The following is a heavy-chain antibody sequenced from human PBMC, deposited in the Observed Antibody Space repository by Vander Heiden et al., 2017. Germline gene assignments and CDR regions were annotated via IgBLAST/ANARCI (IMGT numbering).Heavy chain of an antibody. CDR1: GYTFTSYY. Sequence: QVHLVQSGAEVKKPGASVTVSCKASGYTFTSYYMHWVRQAPGQGLEWMGIINPSGGSIRYAQNFQGRVTMTRDTSTSTVYMELSSLRSEDTAVYYCARGDGYTLDYWGQGTLVTVSS. CDR2: INPSGGSI. J-gene: IGHJ4*02. CDR3: ARGDGYTLDY. D-gene: IGHD5-12*01. V-gene: IGHV1-46*01.